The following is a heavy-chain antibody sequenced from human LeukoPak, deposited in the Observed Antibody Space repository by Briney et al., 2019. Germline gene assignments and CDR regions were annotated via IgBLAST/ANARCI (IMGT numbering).Heavy chain of an antibody. D-gene: IGHD2-15*01. V-gene: IGHV3-48*02. CDR1: GFTFSSYS. J-gene: IGHJ4*02. CDR2: ISYSSSTI. CDR3: AKDTKSGYCSGGSCYSGDY. Sequence: GGSLRLSCAASGFTFSSYSMNWVRQAPGKGLEWVSYISYSSSTIYYADSVKGRFTISRDNAKNSLYLQMDSLRDEDTAVYYCAKDTKSGYCSGGSCYSGDYWGQGTLVTVAS.